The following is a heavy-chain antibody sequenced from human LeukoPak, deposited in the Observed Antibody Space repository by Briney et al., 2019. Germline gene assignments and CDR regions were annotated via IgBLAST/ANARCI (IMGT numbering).Heavy chain of an antibody. CDR3: ARVDGGNYAGI. Sequence: PGGSLRLSCAASGLSVSSTFMSWVRQTPGKGLEWVSSVFGGGGTRYADSVMGRFTISRDNSKSTLYLQMNSLRAEDTAVYYCARVDGGNYAGIWGQGTMVTVSS. CDR1: GLSVSSTF. J-gene: IGHJ3*02. CDR2: VFGGGGT. D-gene: IGHD4/OR15-4a*01. V-gene: IGHV3-53*01.